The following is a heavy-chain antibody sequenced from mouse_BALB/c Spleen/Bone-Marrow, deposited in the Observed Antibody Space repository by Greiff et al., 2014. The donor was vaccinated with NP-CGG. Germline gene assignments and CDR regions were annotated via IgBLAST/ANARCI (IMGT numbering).Heavy chain of an antibody. J-gene: IGHJ3*01. CDR1: GFNIKDTY. CDR3: AHDAPFAH. Sequence: EVQLQQSGAELVKPGASVKLSCTTSGFNIKDTYIHWVKQRPEQGLEWIGRIDPANGNTKYDPVSQGKATITADTSSNTAYLHLSSLTSEDTAVYSCAHDAPFAHWGQGTLVTVSA. CDR2: IDPANGNT. D-gene: IGHD2-3*01. V-gene: IGHV14-3*02.